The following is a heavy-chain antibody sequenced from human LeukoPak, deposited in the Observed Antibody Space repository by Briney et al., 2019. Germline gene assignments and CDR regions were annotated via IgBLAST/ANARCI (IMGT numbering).Heavy chain of an antibody. CDR3: ARDLSEYGWFGELYY. Sequence: GGSLRLSRAASGFTFSSYWMRWVRQAPGKGLVWVSRINSDGSSTNYADSVKGRFTISRDNAKNTLYLQMNSLRAEDTAVYYCARDLSEYGWFGELYYWGQGTLVTVSS. V-gene: IGHV3-74*01. CDR1: GFTFSSYW. J-gene: IGHJ4*02. D-gene: IGHD3-10*01. CDR2: INSDGSST.